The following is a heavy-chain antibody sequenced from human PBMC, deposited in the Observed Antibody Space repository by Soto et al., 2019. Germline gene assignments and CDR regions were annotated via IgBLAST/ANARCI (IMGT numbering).Heavy chain of an antibody. CDR3: ARSEVDTAMALDY. CDR2: IYYSGST. J-gene: IGHJ4*02. D-gene: IGHD5-18*01. CDR1: GGSISSGGYY. Sequence: SETLSLTCTVSGGSISSGGYYWSWIRQHPGKGLEWIGYIYYSGSTYYNPSLKSRVTISVDTSKNQFSLKLSSVTAADTAVYYCARSEVDTAMALDYWGQGTLVTVSS. V-gene: IGHV4-31*03.